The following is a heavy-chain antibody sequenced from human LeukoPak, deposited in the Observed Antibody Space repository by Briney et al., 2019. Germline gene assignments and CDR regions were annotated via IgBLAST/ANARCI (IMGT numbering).Heavy chain of an antibody. CDR3: PRTGYSSGWDYYFDY. CDR1: GFTFSSYA. CDR2: ISGSGGST. Sequence: EGSLRLSCAASGFTFSSYAMSWVRQAPGKGLEWVSAISGSGGSTYYADSVKGRFTISRDNSKNTLYLQMNSLRAEDTAVYYCPRTGYSSGWDYYFDYWGQGTLVTVSS. D-gene: IGHD6-19*01. J-gene: IGHJ4*02. V-gene: IGHV3-23*01.